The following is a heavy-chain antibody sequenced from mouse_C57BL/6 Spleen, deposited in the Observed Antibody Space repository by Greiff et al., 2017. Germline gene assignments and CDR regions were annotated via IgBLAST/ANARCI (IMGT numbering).Heavy chain of an antibody. D-gene: IGHD3-2*02. CDR2: IYPGSGNT. CDR3: ARAELSLDY. V-gene: IGHV1-76*01. Sequence: VQLQQSGAELVRPGASVKLSCKASGYTFTDYYITWVKQRPGQGLEWIARIYPGSGNTYYNEKFKGKATLTAEKSSSTAYMQLSSLTSEDSAVYFCARAELSLDYWGQGTTLTVSS. CDR1: GYTFTDYY. J-gene: IGHJ2*01.